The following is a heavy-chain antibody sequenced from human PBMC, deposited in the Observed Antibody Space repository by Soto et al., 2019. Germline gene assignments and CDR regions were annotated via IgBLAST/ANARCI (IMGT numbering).Heavy chain of an antibody. D-gene: IGHD6-19*01. CDR2: IDIAGSTI. CDR3: ARDQTVAGPTTFDY. Sequence: GGSLRLSCAASGFTFSSYWMYWVRQTPGKGLVWVSRIDIAGSTITYADSVKGRFTISRDNAKNTLYLQMNSLRAEDTAVYYCARDQTVAGPTTFDYCGQGTLVTVSS. J-gene: IGHJ4*02. CDR1: GFTFSSYW. V-gene: IGHV3-74*01.